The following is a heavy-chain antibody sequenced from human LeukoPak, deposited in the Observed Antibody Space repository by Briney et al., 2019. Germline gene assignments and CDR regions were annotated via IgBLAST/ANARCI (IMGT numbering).Heavy chain of an antibody. D-gene: IGHD3-22*01. J-gene: IGHJ4*02. CDR2: IYSGGST. V-gene: IGHV3-66*02. CDR3: ASARQYYYDSSGYDY. Sequence: GGSLRLSCAASGCTVSSNYMSWVRQAPGKGLEWVSVIYSGGSTYYADSVKGRFTISRDNSKNTLYLQMNSLRAEDTAVYYCASARQYYYDSSGYDYWGQGTLVTVSS. CDR1: GCTVSSNY.